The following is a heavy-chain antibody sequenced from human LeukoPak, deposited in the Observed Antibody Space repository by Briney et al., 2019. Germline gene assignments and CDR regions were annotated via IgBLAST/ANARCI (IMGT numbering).Heavy chain of an antibody. J-gene: IGHJ4*02. CDR3: ASKWGYSYGAIDY. Sequence: GGSLRLSCAASGFTFSSYSMNWVRQAPGKGLEWVSYISSSSSTIYYADSVKGRFTISRDNAKNSLYLQVNSLRAEDTAVYYCASKWGYSYGAIDYWGQGTLVTVSS. D-gene: IGHD5-18*01. CDR2: ISSSSSTI. CDR1: GFTFSSYS. V-gene: IGHV3-48*01.